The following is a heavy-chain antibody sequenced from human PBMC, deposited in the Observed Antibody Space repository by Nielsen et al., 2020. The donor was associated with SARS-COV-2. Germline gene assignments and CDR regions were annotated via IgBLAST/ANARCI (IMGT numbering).Heavy chain of an antibody. J-gene: IGHJ4*02. CDR1: GYTLTELS. CDR2: FDPEDGET. Sequence: VSVKVSCKVSGYTLTELSMHWVRQAPGKGLEWMGGFDPEDGETIYAQKFQGRVTMTEDTSTDTAYMELSSLRSEDTAVYYCATSPSVLAGHLFDYWGQGTLVTVSS. V-gene: IGHV1-24*01. CDR3: ATSPSVLAGHLFDY. D-gene: IGHD6-19*01.